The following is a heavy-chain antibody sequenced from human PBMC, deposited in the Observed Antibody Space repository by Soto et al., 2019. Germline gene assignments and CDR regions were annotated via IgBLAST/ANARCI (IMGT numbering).Heavy chain of an antibody. V-gene: IGHV1-8*01. J-gene: IGHJ4*02. D-gene: IGHD3-22*01. CDR2: MNPNSGNT. CDR1: GYTFTSYD. CDR3: ARRFYDSSGYYYVPYYFDY. Sequence: QVQLVQSGAEVKKPGASVKVSCKASGYTFTSYDINWVRQATGQGLEWTGWMNPNSGNTGYAQKFQGRVTMTRTTSISTAYMELSSLRSEDTAVYYCARRFYDSSGYYYVPYYFDYWGQGTLVTVSS.